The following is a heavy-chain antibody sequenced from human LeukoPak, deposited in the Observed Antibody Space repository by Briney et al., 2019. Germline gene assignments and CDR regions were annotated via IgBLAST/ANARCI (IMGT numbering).Heavy chain of an antibody. CDR3: ARRNTNAWYFDS. CDR1: GDSIRGYY. D-gene: IGHD2-2*01. V-gene: IGHV4-4*07. J-gene: IGHJ4*02. CDR2: IYTNGEI. Sequence: PSETLSLTCTVSGDSIRGYYWSWIRQPAGKGLEWIGRIYTNGEINYNPSLKSRVTMSLDTSKNLFSLKLNSVTAADTAVYYCARRNTNAWYFDSWGQGTLVTVSS.